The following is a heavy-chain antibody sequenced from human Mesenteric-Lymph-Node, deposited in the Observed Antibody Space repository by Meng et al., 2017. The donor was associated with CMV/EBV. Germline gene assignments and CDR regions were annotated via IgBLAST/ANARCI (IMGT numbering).Heavy chain of an antibody. CDR2: ISSSSSYI. Sequence: LSCAASGFTFNNYNMNWVRQAPGEGLKWVSSISSSSSYIFYADSVKGRFTISRDNTKNSLYLKMNSLRAEDTAVYYCASITLSGGFDCWGQGALVTVSS. D-gene: IGHD1-14*01. J-gene: IGHJ4*02. CDR1: GFTFNNYN. CDR3: ASITLSGGFDC. V-gene: IGHV3-21*01.